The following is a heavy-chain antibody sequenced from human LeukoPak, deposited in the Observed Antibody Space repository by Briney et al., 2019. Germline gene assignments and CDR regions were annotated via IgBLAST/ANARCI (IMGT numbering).Heavy chain of an antibody. J-gene: IGHJ3*02. V-gene: IGHV4-30-4*08. CDR1: GGSISSGGYY. Sequence: SETLSLTCTVSGGSISSGGYYWSWIRQPPGKGLEWIGYIYYSGSTYYNPSLKSRVTISVDTSKNQFSLKLSSVTAADTAVYYCARGGDVLLWFGGAFDIWGQGTMVTVSS. CDR3: ARGGDVLLWFGGAFDI. D-gene: IGHD3-10*01. CDR2: IYYSGST.